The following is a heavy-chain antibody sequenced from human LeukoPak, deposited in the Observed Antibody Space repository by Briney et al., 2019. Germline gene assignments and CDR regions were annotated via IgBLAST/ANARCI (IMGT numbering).Heavy chain of an antibody. CDR1: GHXFTGYY. J-gene: IGHJ4*02. D-gene: IGHD6-19*01. Sequence: GASVKVSCRASGHXFTGYYIHWVRQAPGQGLEWLGWINPNSGVTNYAQKFQGRITMTRDTSITTVYMELSSLTSDDTAVYYCGSGQWLVGVFYWGQGTLVTVSS. CDR2: INPNSGVT. CDR3: GSGQWLVGVFY. V-gene: IGHV1-2*02.